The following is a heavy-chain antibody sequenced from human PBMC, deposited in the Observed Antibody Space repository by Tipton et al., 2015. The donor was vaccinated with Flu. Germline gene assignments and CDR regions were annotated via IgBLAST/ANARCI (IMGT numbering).Heavy chain of an antibody. CDR3: ARTFGSGTYYRMLFDY. J-gene: IGHJ4*02. V-gene: IGHV4-38-2*02. CDR2: IHYSGSP. CDR1: RDSMRSDYF. Sequence: TLSLTCTVSRDSMRSDYFWGWIRQAPGKGLEWIGNIHYSGSPHYNPSLKSRVTISIDTSKNQFSLRLSSVTAADTAVYYCARTFGSGTYYRMLFDYWGQGTLVTVSS. D-gene: IGHD3-10*01.